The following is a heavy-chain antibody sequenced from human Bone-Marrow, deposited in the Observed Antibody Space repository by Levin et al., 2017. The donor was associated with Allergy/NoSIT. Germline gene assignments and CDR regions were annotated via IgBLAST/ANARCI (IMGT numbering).Heavy chain of an antibody. J-gene: IGHJ4*02. CDR2: IYPTGSI. Sequence: GSLRLSCNVSGVSVSNYYWTWIRQPPGKGLEYIGYIYPTGSINYSPFLESRITLSSDTSKNQFSLKLASVTAADTATYYCARLLKRPGSKQLGRIDSWGQGTLVTVSS. D-gene: IGHD1-1*01. CDR1: GVSVSNYY. CDR3: ARLLKRPGSKQLGRIDS. V-gene: IGHV4-59*02.